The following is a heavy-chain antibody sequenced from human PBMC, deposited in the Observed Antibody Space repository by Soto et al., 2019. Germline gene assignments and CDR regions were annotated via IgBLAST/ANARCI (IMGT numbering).Heavy chain of an antibody. CDR2: IHDSGST. D-gene: IGHD2-2*01. V-gene: IGHV4-59*08. CDR1: GGSIGSYY. Sequence: QVQLQESGPGLVKPSETLSLTCTVSGGSIGSYYWNWIRQPPGKGLEWIGYIHDSGSTNYNPSLKSRVTIPVATSKTQFSLKLSSVTAADTAVYYCARRVHYYYGLDVWGQGTTVTVSS. J-gene: IGHJ6*02. CDR3: ARRVHYYYGLDV.